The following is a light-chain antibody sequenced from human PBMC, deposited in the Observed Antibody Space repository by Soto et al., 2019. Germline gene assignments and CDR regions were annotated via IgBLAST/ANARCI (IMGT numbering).Light chain of an antibody. V-gene: IGLV1-40*01. J-gene: IGLJ2*01. Sequence: QSVLTQPPSVSGATGQRVTISCTGSSSKIGAGYDVHWYQQLPGTAPKLLIYGNSNRPSGVPDRFSGSKSGTSASLAITGLQAEDEADYYCQSYDSSLSVVVFGGGTKLTVL. CDR3: QSYDSSLSVVV. CDR1: SSKIGAGYD. CDR2: GNS.